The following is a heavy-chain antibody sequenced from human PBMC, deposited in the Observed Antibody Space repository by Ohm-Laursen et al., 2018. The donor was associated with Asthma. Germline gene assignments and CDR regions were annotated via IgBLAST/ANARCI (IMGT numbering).Heavy chain of an antibody. Sequence: SSLRLSCTASGFTFSSYGMHWVRQAPGKGLEWVAVIWYDGSNKYYADSVKGRFTISRDNSKNTLYLQMNSLRAEDTAVYYCARGATYSSSWYLDYWGQGTLVTVSS. D-gene: IGHD6-13*01. CDR2: IWYDGSNK. CDR3: ARGATYSSSWYLDY. J-gene: IGHJ4*02. CDR1: GFTFSSYG. V-gene: IGHV3-33*01.